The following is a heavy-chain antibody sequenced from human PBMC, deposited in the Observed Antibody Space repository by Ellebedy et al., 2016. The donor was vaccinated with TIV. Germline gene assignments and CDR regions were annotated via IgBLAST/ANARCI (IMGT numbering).Heavy chain of an antibody. Sequence: AASVKVSCTASVYTFTSHYIHWVRQAPGQGLEWMGIIDPSDCCTTYAQSFQGRVTMTSAPSTNTVYMELSSLRSEDTAVYYCARGRYGGNEWFDAWGQGTLVTVSS. D-gene: IGHD4-23*01. CDR1: VYTFTSHY. CDR2: IDPSDCCT. V-gene: IGHV1-46*01. J-gene: IGHJ5*02. CDR3: ARGRYGGNEWFDA.